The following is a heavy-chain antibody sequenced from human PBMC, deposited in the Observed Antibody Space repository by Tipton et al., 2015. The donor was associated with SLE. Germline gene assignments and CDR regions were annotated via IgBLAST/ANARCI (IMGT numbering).Heavy chain of an antibody. CDR1: GGSISSSNW. CDR3: ARGAYFYYDMDV. D-gene: IGHD3-16*01. V-gene: IGHV4-4*02. CDR2: IYYSGST. J-gene: IGHJ6*02. Sequence: TLSLTCAVSGGSISSSNWWSWVRQPPGKGLEWIGYIYYSGSTNYNPSLKSRVTISVDTSKNQFSLKLSSVTAADTAVYYCARGAYFYYDMDVWGQGTTVIVSS.